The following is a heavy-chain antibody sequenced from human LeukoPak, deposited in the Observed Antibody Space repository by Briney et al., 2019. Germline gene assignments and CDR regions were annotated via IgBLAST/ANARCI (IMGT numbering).Heavy chain of an antibody. Sequence: GASVKVSCKASGYTFTGYYMHWVRQAPGQGLEWMGWINPNSGGTNYAQKFQGRVTMTRDTSISTAYMELSRLRSDDTAVYYCACXSAYSGYAQFDIWGQGTMVTVSS. J-gene: IGHJ3*02. CDR1: GYTFTGYY. CDR2: INPNSGGT. V-gene: IGHV1-2*02. D-gene: IGHD5-12*01. CDR3: ACXSAYSGYAQFDI.